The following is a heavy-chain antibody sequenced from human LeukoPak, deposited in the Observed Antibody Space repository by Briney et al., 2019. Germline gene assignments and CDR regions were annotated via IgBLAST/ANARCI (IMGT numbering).Heavy chain of an antibody. CDR2: INSEESDK. CDR1: GFTFSSYW. V-gene: IGHV3-74*01. D-gene: IGHD3-10*01. J-gene: IGHJ3*02. CDR3: VVMGGITVVRGVISEEDAFDM. Sequence: GGSLRLSCAASGFTFSSYWINWVRQAPGKGLVWVARINSEESDKSYADSVRGRFTISRDNAKNTLYLQMNSLRVEDTAVYYCVVMGGITVVRGVISEEDAFDMWGQGTMVTVSS.